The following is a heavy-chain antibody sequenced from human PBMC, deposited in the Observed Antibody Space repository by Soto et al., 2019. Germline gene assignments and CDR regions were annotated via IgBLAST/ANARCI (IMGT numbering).Heavy chain of an antibody. D-gene: IGHD2-8*02. CDR3: ARDRGGCRRALDY. Sequence: GGSLRLSCAASGFTFSSYGMHWVRQAPGKGLEWVAVIWYDGSNKYYADSVKGRFTISRDNSKNTLYLQMNSLRAEDTAVYYCARDRGGCRRALDYWGQGTLVTVSS. J-gene: IGHJ4*02. V-gene: IGHV3-33*01. CDR2: IWYDGSNK. CDR1: GFTFSSYG.